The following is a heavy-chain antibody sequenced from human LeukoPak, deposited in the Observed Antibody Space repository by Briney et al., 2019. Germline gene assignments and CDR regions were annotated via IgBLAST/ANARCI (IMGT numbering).Heavy chain of an antibody. V-gene: IGHV1-8*01. CDR1: GYTFTSYD. D-gene: IGHD3-3*01. Sequence: ASVKVSCKASGYTFTSYDINWVRQATGQGPEWMGWMNPNSGNTGYAQKFQGRVTMTRNTSISTAYMELSSLRSEDTAVYYCAREAKADYDFWSGYYRPENDAFDIWGQGTMVTVSS. CDR2: MNPNSGNT. J-gene: IGHJ3*02. CDR3: AREAKADYDFWSGYYRPENDAFDI.